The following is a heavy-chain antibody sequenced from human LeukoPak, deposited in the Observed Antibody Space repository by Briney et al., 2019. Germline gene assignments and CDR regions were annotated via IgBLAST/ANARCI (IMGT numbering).Heavy chain of an antibody. CDR1: GGSISSYY. V-gene: IGHV4-4*07. J-gene: IGHJ4*01. Sequence: SETLSLTCTVSGGSISSYYWSWIRQPAGKGLEWIGRIYTSGSTNYNPSLKSRVTMSVDTSKNQFSLKLSSVTAADTAVYYCARHRATGITMVRGVPSPLDFWGHGTLVTVSS. CDR3: ARHRATGITMVRGVPSPLDF. D-gene: IGHD3-10*01. CDR2: IYTSGST.